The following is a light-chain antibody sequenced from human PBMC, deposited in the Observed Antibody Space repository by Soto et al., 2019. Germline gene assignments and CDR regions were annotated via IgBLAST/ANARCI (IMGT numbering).Light chain of an antibody. V-gene: IGLV2-14*03. CDR3: AAWDDSLSAYYV. CDR1: SSDVGGYNY. Sequence: QSALTQPASVSGSPGQSIAISCTGTSSDVGGYNYVSWYQQHPGTAPKLMIYDVSNRPSGVSNRFSGSKSGTSASLAITGLRSEDEADYYCAAWDDSLSAYYVFGTGTKVTVL. J-gene: IGLJ1*01. CDR2: DVS.